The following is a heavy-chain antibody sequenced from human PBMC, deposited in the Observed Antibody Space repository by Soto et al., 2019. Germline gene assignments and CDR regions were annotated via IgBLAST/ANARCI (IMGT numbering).Heavy chain of an antibody. CDR3: ARGNYYGSGRSTYYYYYMDV. J-gene: IGHJ6*03. Sequence: SETLSLTCAFYGGSFSGYYWSLIRQPPGKGLEWIGEINHSGSTNYNPSLKSRVTISVDTSKNQFSLKLSSVTAADTAVYYCARGNYYGSGRSTYYYYYMDVWGKGTTVTVSS. CDR2: INHSGST. CDR1: GGSFSGYY. V-gene: IGHV4-34*01. D-gene: IGHD3-10*01.